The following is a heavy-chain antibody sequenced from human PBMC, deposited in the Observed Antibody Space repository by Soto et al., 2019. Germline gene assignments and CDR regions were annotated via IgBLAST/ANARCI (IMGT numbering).Heavy chain of an antibody. CDR2: IIPIFGTA. J-gene: IGHJ6*02. CDR1: GGTFSSYA. Sequence: QVQLVQSGAEVKKPGSSVKVSCKASGGTFSSYAISWVRQAPGQGLEWMGGIIPIFGTANYAQKFQGRVTITADESTSTAYMELSILRSEDTAVYYCARASYCGGDCYYYGMDVWGQGTTVTVSS. D-gene: IGHD2-21*01. CDR3: ARASYCGGDCYYYGMDV. V-gene: IGHV1-69*01.